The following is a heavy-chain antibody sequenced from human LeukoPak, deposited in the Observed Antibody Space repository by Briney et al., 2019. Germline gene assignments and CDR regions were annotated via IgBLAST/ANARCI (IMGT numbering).Heavy chain of an antibody. Sequence: ASVKVSCKASGYTFTSYGISWARQAPGQGLEWMGWISAYNGNTNYAQKLQGRVTMTTDTSTSTAYMELRSLRSDDTAVYYCARDPLSSSFRRTGDFDYWGQGTLVTVSS. J-gene: IGHJ4*02. V-gene: IGHV1-18*01. CDR1: GYTFTSYG. CDR2: ISAYNGNT. CDR3: ARDPLSSSFRRTGDFDY. D-gene: IGHD6-6*01.